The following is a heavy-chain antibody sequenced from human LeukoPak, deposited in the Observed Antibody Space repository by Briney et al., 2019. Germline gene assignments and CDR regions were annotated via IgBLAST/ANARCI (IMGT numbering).Heavy chain of an antibody. D-gene: IGHD1-20*01. J-gene: IGHJ4*02. CDR2: ISILGDT. Sequence: PGGSLRLSCAASGFTFTDYAMYWVRQAPGEGLDWVSTISILGDTYYPDSVKGRFTISRDNSKSTLYLQMNSLRVDDTAVYYCVKRGGGNNLFFDYWGQGIVITVSS. V-gene: IGHV3-23*01. CDR3: VKRGGGNNLFFDY. CDR1: GFTFTDYA.